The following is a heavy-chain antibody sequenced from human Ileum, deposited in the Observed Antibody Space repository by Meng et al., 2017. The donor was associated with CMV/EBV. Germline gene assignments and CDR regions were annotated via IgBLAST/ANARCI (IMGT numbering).Heavy chain of an antibody. D-gene: IGHD2-2*01. V-gene: IGHV6-1*01. CDR1: ADSVSSKSVT. J-gene: IGHJ4*02. Sequence: QLQFHPSGPGLVKPAQTLSLTCAISADSVSSKSVTWNWIRQSPSRGLEWLGRTYYRSKWYNDYAVSVKSRITINPDTSRNHFFLQLSSVSPEDTAVYYCARNIFEDQMLPFDYWGQGTLVTVSS. CDR3: ARNIFEDQMLPFDY. CDR2: TYYRSKWYN.